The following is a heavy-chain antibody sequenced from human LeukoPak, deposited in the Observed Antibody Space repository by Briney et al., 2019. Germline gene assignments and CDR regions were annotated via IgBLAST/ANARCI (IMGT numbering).Heavy chain of an antibody. V-gene: IGHV3-23*01. J-gene: IGHJ4*02. D-gene: IGHD6-19*01. CDR2: ISVSGGNT. Sequence: GGSLRLSCAASGFTFSSYAMSWVRQAPGKGLEWVSTISVSGGNTYYADSVKGRFTISRDNSKNTLYLQMSSLRGEDTAVYYCVKAPSSGWFGDYWGQGTLVTVSS. CDR1: GFTFSSYA. CDR3: VKAPSSGWFGDY.